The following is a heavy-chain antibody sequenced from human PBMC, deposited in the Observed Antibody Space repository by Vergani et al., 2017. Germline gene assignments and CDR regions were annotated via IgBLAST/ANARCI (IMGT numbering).Heavy chain of an antibody. V-gene: IGHV3-53*04. D-gene: IGHD1-26*01. CDR1: GFTVSSNY. CDR3: VKDAGSYENFFDS. Sequence: EVQLVESGGGLVQPGGSLRLSCAASGFTVSSNYMSWVRQAPGKGLEWVSVIYSGGSTYYADSVKGRFTISRHNSKNTLYLQMNSLRPEDTATYYCVKDAGSYENFFDSWGQGTLVTVSS. J-gene: IGHJ4*02. CDR2: IYSGGST.